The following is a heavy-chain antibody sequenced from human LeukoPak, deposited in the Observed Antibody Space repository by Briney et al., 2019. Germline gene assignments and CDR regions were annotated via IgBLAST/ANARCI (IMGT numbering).Heavy chain of an antibody. D-gene: IGHD6-13*01. V-gene: IGHV3-9*01. CDR3: AKAAAGYVQTSNWFDP. J-gene: IGHJ5*02. CDR1: GFTFDQYA. Sequence: GGSLRLSCAASGFTFDQYAMHWLREAPGKALEGVIGYCWNSGSIGCADSVKGRFTISRDNAKNSLYLQMNSLRAKDTALYYCAKAAAGYVQTSNWFDPWGQGTLVTVSS. CDR2: YCWNSGSI.